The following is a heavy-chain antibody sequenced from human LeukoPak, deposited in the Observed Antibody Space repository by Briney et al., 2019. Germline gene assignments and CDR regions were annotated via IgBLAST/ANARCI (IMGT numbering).Heavy chain of an antibody. CDR3: AKGQQLVRLGLDY. CDR1: GFTFSSYG. Sequence: GGSLRLSCAASGFTFSSYGMHWVRQAPGKGLEWVAFIRYDGSNKYYADSVKGRFTISRDNSKNTLYLQMNSLRAEDTAVYYCAKGQQLVRLGLDYWGQGTLVTVSS. V-gene: IGHV3-30*02. D-gene: IGHD6-13*01. CDR2: IRYDGSNK. J-gene: IGHJ4*02.